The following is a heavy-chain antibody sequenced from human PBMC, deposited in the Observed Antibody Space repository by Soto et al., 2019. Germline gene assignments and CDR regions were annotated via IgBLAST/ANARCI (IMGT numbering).Heavy chain of an antibody. CDR2: VSGSGGST. CDR1: GFTFSSYA. V-gene: IGHV3-23*01. CDR3: AKGLLWFGELGP. J-gene: IGHJ5*02. Sequence: GGSLRLSCAASGFTFSSYAMSWVRQAPGEGLEWVSAVSGSGGSTYYADSVRGRFTISRDNSKNTLYLQMNSLRAEDTAVYYCAKGLLWFGELGPWGQGTLVTVSS. D-gene: IGHD3-10*01.